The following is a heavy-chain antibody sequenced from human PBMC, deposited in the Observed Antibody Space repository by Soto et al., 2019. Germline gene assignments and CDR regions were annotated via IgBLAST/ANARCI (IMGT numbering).Heavy chain of an antibody. CDR1: GDTFSNSS. D-gene: IGHD5-12*01. V-gene: IGHV1-69*13. J-gene: IGHJ4*02. CDR2: IVILFGTP. Sequence: GASVEVSCKSSGDTFSNSSFSWVRQAPGQGLEWVGGIVILFGTPDFAQEFRDRAAITADESTSTVYLELSRLRSEDTAIYYCAHERVAEMATGGYFDYWGQGTPVTVSS. CDR3: AHERVAEMATGGYFDY.